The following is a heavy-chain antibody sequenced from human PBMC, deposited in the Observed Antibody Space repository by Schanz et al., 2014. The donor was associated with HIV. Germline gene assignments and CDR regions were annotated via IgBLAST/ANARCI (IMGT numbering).Heavy chain of an antibody. V-gene: IGHV3-23*01. Sequence: EVQLLESGGGLEQPGGSLRLSCAASGFTFSDYPVSWLRQAPGKGLEWVSTISAGVGTASYADSVKGRFTISRDNSKKMLFLQMNRLRAEDTAVYYCAIRTPMISFGAFDIWGRGTMVTVSS. J-gene: IGHJ3*02. CDR2: ISAGVGTA. CDR1: GFTFSDYP. CDR3: AIRTPMISFGAFDI. D-gene: IGHD3-16*01.